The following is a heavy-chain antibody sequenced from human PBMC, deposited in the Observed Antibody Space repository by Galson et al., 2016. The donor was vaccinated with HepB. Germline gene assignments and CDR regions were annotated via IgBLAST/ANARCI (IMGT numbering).Heavy chain of an antibody. J-gene: IGHJ4*02. CDR3: ATNRALDTDLVVVVEDY. D-gene: IGHD2-15*01. CDR2: ISAIGSDT. CDR1: GFAFSTSA. V-gene: IGHV3-23*01. Sequence: SLRLSCAASGFAFSTSAMSWVRQAPGQGLEWISAISAIGSDTHYADSVKDRFTISRDNSKNALFLQMNSLTAEDTAFYYCATNRALDTDLVVVVEDYWGQGTLVTVSS.